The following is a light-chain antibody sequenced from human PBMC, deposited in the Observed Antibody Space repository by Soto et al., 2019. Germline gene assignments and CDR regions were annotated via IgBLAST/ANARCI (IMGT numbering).Light chain of an antibody. CDR1: QSLLHSDGYYY. J-gene: IGKJ5*01. CDR3: MQGQQTPIT. CDR2: WGS. V-gene: IGKV2-28*01. Sequence: DIVMTQSPLSLPVTPGEPASISCRSSQSLLHSDGYYYLDWYLQKPGQSPQLLIYWGSYRASGVPDRFSGSGSGTDFTLKISRVEAEDVGIYCMQGQQTPITFGQGTRLAIK.